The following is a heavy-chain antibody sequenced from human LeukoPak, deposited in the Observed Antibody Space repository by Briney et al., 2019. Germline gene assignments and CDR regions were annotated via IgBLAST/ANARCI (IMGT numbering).Heavy chain of an antibody. CDR3: ARRDGYNYGRFDY. CDR1: GGSISSSSYY. Sequence: PSETLSLTCTVSGGSISSSSYYWGWIRQPPGKGLEWIGSIYYSGSTYYNPSLKSRVTISVDTSKNQFSLKLSSVTAADTAVYYCARRDGYNYGRFDYWGQGTLVTVSS. D-gene: IGHD5-24*01. CDR2: IYYSGST. J-gene: IGHJ4*02. V-gene: IGHV4-39*01.